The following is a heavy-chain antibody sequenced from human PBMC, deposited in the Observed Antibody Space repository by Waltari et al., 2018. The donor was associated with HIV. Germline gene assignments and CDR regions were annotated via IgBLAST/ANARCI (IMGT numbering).Heavy chain of an antibody. Sequence: DVQLVQSGAEIKKHGESLTISCKGSGYSCTTNWIGWVRQMPGKGLDWMAIIYPDDSDTRYNPSFRGHVTISVDRSISTAHLSWRRLKTSDTGIYYCVTSAYGANSWIDYWGQGTPVTVSS. CDR1: GYSCTTNW. CDR2: IYPDDSDT. D-gene: IGHD3-10*01. J-gene: IGHJ4*02. V-gene: IGHV5-51*01. CDR3: VTSAYGANSWIDY.